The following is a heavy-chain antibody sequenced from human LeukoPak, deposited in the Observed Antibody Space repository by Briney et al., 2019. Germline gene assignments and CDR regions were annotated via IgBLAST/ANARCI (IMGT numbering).Heavy chain of an antibody. CDR3: TTEGYCSSTSCYRDY. CDR2: IKSKTDGGTT. Sequence: GGSLRLSCAASGFTFSNAWMSWVRQAPGKGLEWVGRIKSKTDGGTTDYAAPVKGRFTISRDDPKNTLYLQMNSLKTEDTAVYYCTTEGYCSSTSCYRDYWGQGTLVTVSS. D-gene: IGHD2-2*01. J-gene: IGHJ4*02. V-gene: IGHV3-15*01. CDR1: GFTFSNAW.